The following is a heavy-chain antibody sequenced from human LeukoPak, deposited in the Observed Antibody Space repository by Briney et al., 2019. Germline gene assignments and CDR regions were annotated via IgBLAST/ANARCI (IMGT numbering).Heavy chain of an antibody. V-gene: IGHV3-23*01. CDR3: AKEGGLYSYGDSASVLGFNWFDP. D-gene: IGHD5-18*01. CDR1: GLTFSRHA. CDR2: ISSTGGTT. J-gene: IGHJ5*02. Sequence: PGGSLRLSCAASGLTFSRHAMSWVRQAPGKGLEWVSTISSTGGTTYYADSVKGRFTISRDNSKNTVYLQMNSLRAEDTAVYYCAKEGGLYSYGDSASVLGFNWFDPWGQGTLVTVSS.